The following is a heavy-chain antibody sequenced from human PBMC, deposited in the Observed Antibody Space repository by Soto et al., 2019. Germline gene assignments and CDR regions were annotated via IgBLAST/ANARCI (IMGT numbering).Heavy chain of an antibody. J-gene: IGHJ4*02. Sequence: QVQLVESGGGVVQPGRSLRLSCAASGFTFSSYAMHWVRQAPGKGLEWVAVISYDGSNKYYADSVKGRFTISRDNSKNTLYLPMNSLRAADTDVYYCARAYEGDYFDYWGQGTLVTVSS. CDR1: GFTFSSYA. D-gene: IGHD3-16*01. CDR3: ARAYEGDYFDY. V-gene: IGHV3-30-3*01. CDR2: ISYDGSNK.